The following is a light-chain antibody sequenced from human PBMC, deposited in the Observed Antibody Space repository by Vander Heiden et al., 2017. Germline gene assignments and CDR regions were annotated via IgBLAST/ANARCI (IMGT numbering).Light chain of an antibody. J-gene: IGLJ1*01. Sequence: QSALTQPASVSGSPGQSITISCTGTSSDVGSYNLVSWYQQHPGKAPKLMIYEVSKRPSGVSNRFSGSKSGNTASLTISGLQAEDEADDYCCSYAGSSTYVFGTETKV. CDR3: CSYAGSSTYV. CDR1: SSDVGSYNL. CDR2: EVS. V-gene: IGLV2-23*02.